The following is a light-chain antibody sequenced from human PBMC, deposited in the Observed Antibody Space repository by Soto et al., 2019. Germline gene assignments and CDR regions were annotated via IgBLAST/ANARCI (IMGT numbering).Light chain of an antibody. CDR2: AAS. Sequence: AIRMTQSPSSLPASTGDRVTITCRASQGISSYLAWYQQKPGKAPKLLIYAASTLQSGVPSRFSGSGSGTDFTLTISSLQPEDFATYYCLQDYDYLWTFGQGTKVDIK. CDR1: QGISSY. CDR3: LQDYDYLWT. V-gene: IGKV1-8*01. J-gene: IGKJ1*01.